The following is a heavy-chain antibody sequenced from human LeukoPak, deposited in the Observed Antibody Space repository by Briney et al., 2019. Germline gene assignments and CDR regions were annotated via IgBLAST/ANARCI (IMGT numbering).Heavy chain of an antibody. V-gene: IGHV3-23*01. CDR3: AREGGSSWSPYYYYYMDV. D-gene: IGHD6-13*01. CDR1: GFTFSSFG. CDR2: ISGSGGST. Sequence: GGSLRLSCAASGFTFSSFGMSWVRQAPEKGLEWVSAISGSGGSTNYADSVKGRFTISRDNSKNTLYLQMNSLRAEDTAVYYCAREGGSSWSPYYYYYMDVWGKGTTVTVSS. J-gene: IGHJ6*03.